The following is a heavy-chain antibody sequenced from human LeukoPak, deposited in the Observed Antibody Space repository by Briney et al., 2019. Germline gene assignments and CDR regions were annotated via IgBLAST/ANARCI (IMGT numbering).Heavy chain of an antibody. Sequence: PSETLSLTCTVSGGSISSYYWSWIRQPPGKGLEWIGYIYYSGSTNYNPSLKSRVTISVDTSKNQFSLKLSSVTAADTAVYYCARDSPLKRSFDYWGQGTLVTVSS. D-gene: IGHD5-24*01. CDR3: ARDSPLKRSFDY. CDR2: IYYSGST. J-gene: IGHJ4*02. V-gene: IGHV4-59*01. CDR1: GGSISSYY.